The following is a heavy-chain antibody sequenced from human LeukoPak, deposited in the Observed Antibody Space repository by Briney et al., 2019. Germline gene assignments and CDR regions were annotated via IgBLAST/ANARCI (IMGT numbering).Heavy chain of an antibody. J-gene: IGHJ5*02. D-gene: IGHD2-8*01. CDR2: IYNGDT. Sequence: ASETLSLTWSVSGASISGSYWSWLRQPPGKGLEWIAHIYNGDTNYNPSLQSRVTISLDTSKNQFSLKLTSVTAADTAVYDCAKNGRTWPSWGRGTLVTVSS. CDR1: GASISGSY. V-gene: IGHV4-59*03. CDR3: AKNGRTWPS.